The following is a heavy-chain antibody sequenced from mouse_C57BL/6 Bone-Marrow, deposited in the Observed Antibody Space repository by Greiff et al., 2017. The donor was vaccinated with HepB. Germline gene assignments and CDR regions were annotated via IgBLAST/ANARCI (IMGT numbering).Heavy chain of an antibody. CDR3: TRRGVYYYGGSYFDY. D-gene: IGHD1-1*01. CDR1: GYTFTDYE. CDR2: IDPETGGT. J-gene: IGHJ2*01. Sequence: VQLQQSGAELVRPGASVTLSCKASGYTFTDYEMHWVKQTPVHGLEWIGAIDPETGGTAYNQKFKGKAILTADKSSSTAYMELRSLTSEDSAVYYGTRRGVYYYGGSYFDYWGQGTTLTVSS. V-gene: IGHV1-15*01.